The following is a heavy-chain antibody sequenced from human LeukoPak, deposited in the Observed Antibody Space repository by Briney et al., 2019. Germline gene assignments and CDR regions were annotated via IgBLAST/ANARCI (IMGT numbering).Heavy chain of an antibody. CDR2: IIPISGTA. J-gene: IGHJ4*02. CDR3: ARDRCSSTSCYTYFDY. V-gene: IGHV1-69*13. Sequence: SVKVSXKASGGTFSSYAISWVRQAPGQGLEWMGGIIPISGTANYAQKFQGRVTITADESTSTAYMELSSLRSEDTAVYYCARDRCSSTSCYTYFDYWGQGTLVTVSS. D-gene: IGHD2-2*02. CDR1: GGTFSSYA.